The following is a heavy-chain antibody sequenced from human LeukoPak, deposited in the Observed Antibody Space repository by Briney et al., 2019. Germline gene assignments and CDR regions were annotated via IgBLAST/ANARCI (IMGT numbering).Heavy chain of an antibody. CDR3: ARASGRVFDY. Sequence: ASVKVSCKASGGTFSSYAISWVRQAPRQGLEWMGIINPSGGSTSYAQKFQGRVTMTRDTSTSTVYMELSSLRSEDTAVYYCARASGRVFDYWGQGTLVTVSS. D-gene: IGHD1-26*01. J-gene: IGHJ4*02. CDR1: GGTFSSYA. V-gene: IGHV1-46*01. CDR2: INPSGGST.